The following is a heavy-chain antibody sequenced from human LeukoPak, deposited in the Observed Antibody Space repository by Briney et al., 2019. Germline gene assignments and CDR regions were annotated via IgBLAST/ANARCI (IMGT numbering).Heavy chain of an antibody. Sequence: PSETLSLTCTVSGGSISSYYWSWIRQPPGKGLEWIGYIYYSGSTNYNPSLKSRVTISVDTSKNQFSLKLTSVTAADSVVYYCAIVLGSMYSNWFAPWGQGTLVTVSS. V-gene: IGHV4-59*01. CDR3: AIVLGSMYSNWFAP. D-gene: IGHD3-16*01. CDR2: IYYSGST. J-gene: IGHJ5*02. CDR1: GGSISSYY.